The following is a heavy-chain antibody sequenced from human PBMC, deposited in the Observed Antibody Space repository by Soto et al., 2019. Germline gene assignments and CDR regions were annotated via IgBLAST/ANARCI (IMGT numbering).Heavy chain of an antibody. Sequence: EVQLVESGGGLVKPGGSLRLSCAASGFTFSSYSMNWVRQAPGKGLEWVSSISSSSGYIYYEDSVKGRFTISRDNAKNSLYLQMNSLRAEDTAVYYCARDTQYSSGWYAGVDYWGQGTLVTVSS. CDR3: ARDTQYSSGWYAGVDY. J-gene: IGHJ4*02. CDR2: ISSSSGYI. CDR1: GFTFSSYS. V-gene: IGHV3-21*01. D-gene: IGHD6-19*01.